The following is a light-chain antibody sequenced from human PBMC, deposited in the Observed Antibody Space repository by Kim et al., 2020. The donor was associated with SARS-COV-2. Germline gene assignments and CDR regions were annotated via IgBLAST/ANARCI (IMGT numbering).Light chain of an antibody. V-gene: IGLV3-19*01. CDR2: AKN. Sequence: SELTQDPAVSVALGQTIRITCQGDNLRSYSASWYQQKPGQAPVLVIFAKNNRPSGIPDRFSGSSSGNTASLTITGAQAEDEADYYCKSRDSSGNLLVFGGGTQLTVL. J-gene: IGLJ2*01. CDR1: NLRSYS. CDR3: KSRDSSGNLLV.